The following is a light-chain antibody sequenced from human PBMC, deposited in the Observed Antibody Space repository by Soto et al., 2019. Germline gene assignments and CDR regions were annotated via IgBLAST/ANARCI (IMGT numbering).Light chain of an antibody. Sequence: EIVVTQSPATLSVSLGERVTLSCRASQRISSNLAWYQQKPGLPPRLLFYSASARATGTSARFSGSGSGTEFTLTISSLQSEDVAVYYCQQYHDWPPLTFGGGTKVQIK. CDR1: QRISSN. V-gene: IGKV3-15*01. CDR3: QQYHDWPPLT. CDR2: SAS. J-gene: IGKJ4*01.